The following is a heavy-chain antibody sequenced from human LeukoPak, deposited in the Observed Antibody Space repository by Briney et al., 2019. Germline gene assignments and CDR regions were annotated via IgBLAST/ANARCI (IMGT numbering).Heavy chain of an antibody. D-gene: IGHD2-15*01. J-gene: IGHJ4*02. CDR3: ARACSGGSCYSSFDY. V-gene: IGHV1-69*06. Sequence: ASVKVSCKASGGTFSSYAISWVRQAPGQGLEWMGGIIPIFGTANYAQKFQGRVTITADKSTSTAYMELSSLRSEDTAVYYCARACSGGSCYSSFDYWGQGTLVTVSS. CDR2: IIPIFGTA. CDR1: GGTFSSYA.